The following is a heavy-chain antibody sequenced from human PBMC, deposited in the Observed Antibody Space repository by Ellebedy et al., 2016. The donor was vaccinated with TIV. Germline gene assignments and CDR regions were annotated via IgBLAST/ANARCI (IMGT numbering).Heavy chain of an antibody. D-gene: IGHD3-9*01. J-gene: IGHJ6*02. CDR3: ARGVAARYFGSREKTQRNGLDV. V-gene: IGHV4-39*01. CDR1: GCSISSSSYY. CDR2: IYYIWST. Sequence: MPSETLSLTCTVSGCSISSSSYYGGWIRQPPGEGLEWIGSIYYIWSTYYNPSLKSRVTVSVDTSKNQFFLRRSSVTAADTAVYYCARGVAARYFGSREKTQRNGLDVWGQGTTVTVSS.